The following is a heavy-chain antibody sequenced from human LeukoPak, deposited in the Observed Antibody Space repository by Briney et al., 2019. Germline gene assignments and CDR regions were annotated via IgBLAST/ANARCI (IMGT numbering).Heavy chain of an antibody. CDR3: ARELPREVTLDY. J-gene: IGHJ4*02. V-gene: IGHV3-74*01. CDR2: ISSDGSRA. CDR1: GFTLSSYE. Sequence: PGGSLRLSCAASGFTLSSYEMHWVRQAPGKRLVWVSRISSDGSRAGYADSVKGRFTISRDNAKNTLYLQMNSLRAEDTAIYYCARELPREVTLDYWGQGTLVTVSS. D-gene: IGHD2-21*02.